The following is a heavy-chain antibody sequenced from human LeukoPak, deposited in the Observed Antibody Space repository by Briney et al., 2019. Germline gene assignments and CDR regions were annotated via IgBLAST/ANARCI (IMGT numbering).Heavy chain of an antibody. CDR3: ARGGYYPDY. V-gene: IGHV3-7*03. D-gene: IGHD3-3*01. CDR1: GFTFSTYW. CDR2: IKQDESEK. J-gene: IGHJ4*02. Sequence: GSLRLSCAASGFTFSTYWMGWVRQAPGKGLEWVANIKQDESEKYYVDSVKGRFTISRDNAKNSLYPQMNSLRAEDTAVYYCARGGYYPDYWGQGTLVTVSS.